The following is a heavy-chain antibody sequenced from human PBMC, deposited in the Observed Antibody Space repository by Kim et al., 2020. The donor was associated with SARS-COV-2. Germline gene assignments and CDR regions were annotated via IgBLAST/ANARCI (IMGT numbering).Heavy chain of an antibody. CDR1: GFTFSSYG. Sequence: GGSLRLSCAASGFTFSSYGMHWVRQAPGKGLEWVAVISYDGSNKYYADSVKGRFTISRDNSKNTLYLQMNSLRAEDTAVYYCAKDLEQQLDHGYFDYWGQGTLVTVSS. J-gene: IGHJ4*02. D-gene: IGHD6-13*01. V-gene: IGHV3-30*18. CDR3: AKDLEQQLDHGYFDY. CDR2: ISYDGSNK.